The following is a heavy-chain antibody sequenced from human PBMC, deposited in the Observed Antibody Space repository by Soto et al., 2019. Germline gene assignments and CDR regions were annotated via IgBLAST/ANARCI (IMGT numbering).Heavy chain of an antibody. CDR1: GDSINNTYW. Sequence: SETLSLTCFVSGDSINNTYWWSWVRQAPEKGLEWIGEIYHTGGRSYMPSLRGRITLSVDTSKNQFSLKLTSVTAADTAVYYCESAVDCDNDKCWDEFHLYKSEVWGQGTAVTVSS. D-gene: IGHD3-16*01. CDR2: IYHTGGR. V-gene: IGHV4-4*02. CDR3: ESAVDCDNDKCWDEFHLYKSEV. J-gene: IGHJ6*02.